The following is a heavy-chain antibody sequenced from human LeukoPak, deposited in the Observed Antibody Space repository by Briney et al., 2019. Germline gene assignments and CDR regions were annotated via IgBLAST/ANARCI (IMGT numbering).Heavy chain of an antibody. CDR2: IYYSGST. V-gene: IGHV4-39*01. Sequence: SETLSLTCTVSGGSISSSFYYWGWIRQPPGKGLEWIGSIYYSGSTYYNPSLKSRVTISVDTSENQFSLKLSSVTAADTAVYYCASDSSGHYRFDYWGQGTLVTVSS. J-gene: IGHJ4*02. D-gene: IGHD3-22*01. CDR3: ASDSSGHYRFDY. CDR1: GGSISSSFYY.